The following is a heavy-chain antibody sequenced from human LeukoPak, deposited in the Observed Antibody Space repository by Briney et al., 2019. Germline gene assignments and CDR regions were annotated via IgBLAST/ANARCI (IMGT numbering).Heavy chain of an antibody. J-gene: IGHJ5*02. CDR1: GFTFSSYG. D-gene: IGHD2-8*01. CDR3: AKGAGYCTNGICWFDP. CDR2: ISYDGTYK. Sequence: GRSLRLSCAASGFTFSSYGMHWVRQAPGKGLEWVALISYDGTYKYYADSVKGRFTISRDNSKNTLYLQMNSLRAEDTAVFYCAKGAGYCTNGICWFDPWGQGTLVTVSS. V-gene: IGHV3-30*18.